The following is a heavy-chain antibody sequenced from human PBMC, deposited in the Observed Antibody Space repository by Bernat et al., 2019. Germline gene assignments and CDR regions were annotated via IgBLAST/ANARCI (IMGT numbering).Heavy chain of an antibody. D-gene: IGHD5-12*01. V-gene: IGHV3-48*03. CDR1: GFTFSSYE. CDR2: ISSSGSTI. Sequence: EVQLVESGGGLVQPGGSLRLSCAASGFTFSSYEMNWVRQAPGKGLEWVSYISSSGSTIYYADSVKGRFTISRDNAKNSLYLQRNSLRAEDTAVYYCARSGPARGYSGYDFYYWGQGTLVTVSS. CDR3: ARSGPARGYSGYDFYY. J-gene: IGHJ4*02.